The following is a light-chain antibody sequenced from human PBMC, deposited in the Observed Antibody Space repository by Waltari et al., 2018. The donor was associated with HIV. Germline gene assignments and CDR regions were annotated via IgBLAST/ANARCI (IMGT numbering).Light chain of an antibody. V-gene: IGKV1-NL1*01. CDR3: QQSDSSPPT. CDR2: STS. Sequence: DIQMTQFPSSLSASVGDRVIISCRASRNIGNSLAWYQQKPGQAPNLLLYSTSILESGVPSRFSGSGSGTTYTLTIGCLQPDDFATYFCQQSDSSPPTFGQGTKLDIK. J-gene: IGKJ2*01. CDR1: RNIGNS.